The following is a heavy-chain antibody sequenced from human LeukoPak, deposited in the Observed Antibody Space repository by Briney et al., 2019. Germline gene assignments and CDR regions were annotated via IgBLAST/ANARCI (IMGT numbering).Heavy chain of an antibody. D-gene: IGHD6-19*01. CDR3: ARGLTSSGILYYYYYYMDV. Sequence: ASVKVSCKASGYTFTSYDINWVRQATGQGLEGMGWMNPNSGNTGYAQKFQGRVTITRNTSISTAYMELSSLRSEDTAVYYCARGLTSSGILYYYYYYMDVWGKGTTVTVSS. CDR1: GYTFTSYD. V-gene: IGHV1-8*03. J-gene: IGHJ6*03. CDR2: MNPNSGNT.